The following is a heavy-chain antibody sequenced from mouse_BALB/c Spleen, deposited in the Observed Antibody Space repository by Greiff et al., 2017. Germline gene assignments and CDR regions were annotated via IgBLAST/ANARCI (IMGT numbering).Heavy chain of an antibody. V-gene: IGHV7-3*02. J-gene: IGHJ4*01. CDR1: GFTFTDYY. CDR3: ARSRYDAMDD. D-gene: IGHD2-14*01. Sequence: EVQRVESGGGLVQPGGSLRLSCATSGFTFTDYYMSWVRQPPGKALEWLGFIRNKANGYTTEYSASVKGRFTISRDNSQSILYLQMNTLRAEDSATYYCARSRYDAMDDWGQGTSVTVSS. CDR2: IRNKANGYTT.